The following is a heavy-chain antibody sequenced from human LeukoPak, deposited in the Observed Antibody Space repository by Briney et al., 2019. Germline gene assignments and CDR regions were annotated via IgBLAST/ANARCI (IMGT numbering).Heavy chain of an antibody. D-gene: IGHD5-24*01. J-gene: IGHJ6*02. V-gene: IGHV1-46*01. Sequence: ASVKVSCTASGYTVTSYYMHWVRQAPGQGLEWMAILNPSGGSSNYAQKFQGRATLTRATSTGTVYMELSSLRSEDTAVYYCASVYKHGMDVWGRGTTVIVSS. CDR2: LNPSGGSS. CDR3: ASVYKHGMDV. CDR1: GYTVTSYY.